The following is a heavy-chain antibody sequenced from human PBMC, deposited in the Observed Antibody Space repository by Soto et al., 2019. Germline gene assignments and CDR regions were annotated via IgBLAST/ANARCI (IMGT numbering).Heavy chain of an antibody. CDR1: GGSISSYY. D-gene: IGHD3-3*01. CDR3: GRDRPRYDFWSGYYFSGEFDP. CDR2: IYYSGST. J-gene: IGHJ5*02. Sequence: SETLSLTCTVSGGSISSYYWSWIRQPPGTGLEWIGYIYYSGSTNYNPSLKSRVTISVDTSKNQFSLTLSSVTAAATPVHYCGRDRPRYDFWSGYYFSGEFDPWGQGTLVTVSS. V-gene: IGHV4-59*01.